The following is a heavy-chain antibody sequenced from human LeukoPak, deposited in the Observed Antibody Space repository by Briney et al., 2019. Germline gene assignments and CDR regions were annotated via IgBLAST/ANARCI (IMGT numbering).Heavy chain of an antibody. CDR3: AREGRRTYYYGMDV. Sequence: SETLSLTCTVSGGSISSYYWSWIRQPPGKGLEWIGYIYYSGSTNYNPSLKSRVTISVDTSKNQFSLKLSSMTAADTAVYYCAREGRRTYYYGMDVWGQGTTVTVSS. J-gene: IGHJ6*02. CDR1: GGSISSYY. CDR2: IYYSGST. V-gene: IGHV4-59*01.